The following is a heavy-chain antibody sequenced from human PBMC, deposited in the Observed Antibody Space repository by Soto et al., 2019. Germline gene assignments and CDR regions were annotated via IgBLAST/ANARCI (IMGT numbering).Heavy chain of an antibody. D-gene: IGHD3-10*01. CDR3: AIVGGSTMVRGAIPWYFDY. CDR2: ISGSGGST. J-gene: IGHJ4*02. V-gene: IGHV3-23*01. Sequence: GGSLRLSCAASGFTFSSYAMSWVRQAPGKGLEWVSAISGSGGSTYYADSVKGRFTISRDNSKNTLYLQMNSLRAEDTAVYYCAIVGGSTMVRGAIPWYFDYWGQGTLVTVSS. CDR1: GFTFSSYA.